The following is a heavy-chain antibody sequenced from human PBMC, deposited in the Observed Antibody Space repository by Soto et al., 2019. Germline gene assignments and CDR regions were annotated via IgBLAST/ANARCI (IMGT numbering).Heavy chain of an antibody. D-gene: IGHD3-10*01. Sequence: PGGSLRLSCAASGFTFSSYWMSWVRQAPGKGLEWVANIKQDGSEKYYVDSVKGRFTISRDNAKNSLYLQMNSLRAEDTAVYYCAREIWFGELYLDYWGQGTLVTVSS. CDR1: GFTFSSYW. CDR2: IKQDGSEK. J-gene: IGHJ4*02. CDR3: AREIWFGELYLDY. V-gene: IGHV3-7*01.